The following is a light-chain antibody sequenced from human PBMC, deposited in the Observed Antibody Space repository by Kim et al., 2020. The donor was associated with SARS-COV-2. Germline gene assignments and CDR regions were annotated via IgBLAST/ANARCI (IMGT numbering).Light chain of an antibody. V-gene: IGLV3-21*04. CDR1: NIGGKS. CDR3: QVWDSSSDQYV. J-gene: IGLJ1*01. Sequence: AQGKPARNTCWRDNIGGKSVPCYQQNAGQDPVLVISYDTDRPSEIPERFSGSNAGNTANLTISKVEAGDVADYYCQVWDSSSDQYVFGTGTKVTVL. CDR2: YDT.